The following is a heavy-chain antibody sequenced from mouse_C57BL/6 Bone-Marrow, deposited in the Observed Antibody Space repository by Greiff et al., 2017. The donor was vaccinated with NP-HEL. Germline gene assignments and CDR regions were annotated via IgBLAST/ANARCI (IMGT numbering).Heavy chain of an antibody. Sequence: VQLQQSGAELVRPGASVKLSCKASGYTFTDYYINWVKQRPGQGLEWIARIYPGSGNTYYNEKFKGKATLTAEKSSSTAYMQLSSLTSEDSAVYFCARFGYYGSSLDYWGQGTTLTVSS. CDR2: IYPGSGNT. CDR3: ARFGYYGSSLDY. D-gene: IGHD1-1*01. J-gene: IGHJ2*01. V-gene: IGHV1-76*01. CDR1: GYTFTDYY.